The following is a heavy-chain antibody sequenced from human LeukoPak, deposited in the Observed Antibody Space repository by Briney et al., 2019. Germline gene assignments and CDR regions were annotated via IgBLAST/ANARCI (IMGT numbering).Heavy chain of an antibody. V-gene: IGHV1-69*06. CDR1: GGTFSSYA. Sequence: SVKVSCKASGGTFSSYAISWVRQAPGQGLEWMGGIIPIFGTANYAQKFQGRVTITADKSTSTAYMELSSLRSEDTAVYYCARDLRPANYGLLLWGQGTLVTVSS. CDR3: ARDLRPANYGLLL. D-gene: IGHD4/OR15-4a*01. J-gene: IGHJ4*02. CDR2: IIPIFGTA.